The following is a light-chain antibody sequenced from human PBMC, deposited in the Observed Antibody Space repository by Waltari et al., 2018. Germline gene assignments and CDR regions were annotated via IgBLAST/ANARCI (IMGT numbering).Light chain of an antibody. CDR1: QSLSNW. Sequence: DIQMTQSPSTLSASVGDRVTITFRARQSLSNWLAWYQQKPVKAPKLLIYKASTLEIGVPSRFSGSGSGTEFTLTISSLQPDDFATYDGQQYNSYSLLTFGEGTKVEIK. V-gene: IGKV1-5*03. CDR2: KAS. CDR3: QQYNSYSLLT. J-gene: IGKJ4*01.